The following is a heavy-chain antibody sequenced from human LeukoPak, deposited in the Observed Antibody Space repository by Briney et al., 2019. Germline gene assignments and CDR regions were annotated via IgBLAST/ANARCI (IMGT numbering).Heavy chain of an antibody. V-gene: IGHV4-34*01. D-gene: IGHD1-20*01. J-gene: IGHJ6*03. Sequence: TSETLSLTCAVYGGSFSGYYWSWIRQPPGKGLEWIGEINHSGSTNYNPSLKSRVTISVDTSKNQFSLKLSSVTAADTAVYYCARGLNWYYYYYMDVWGKGTTVTVSS. CDR1: GGSFSGYY. CDR3: ARGLNWYYYYYMDV. CDR2: INHSGST.